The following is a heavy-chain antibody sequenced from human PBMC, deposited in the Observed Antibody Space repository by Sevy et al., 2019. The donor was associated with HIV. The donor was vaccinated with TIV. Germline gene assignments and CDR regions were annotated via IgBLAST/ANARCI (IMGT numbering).Heavy chain of an antibody. Sequence: GGSLRLSCAASGFSFTSHYINWIRQAPGKGLEWISYISTSGGAVYYAGSVKGRFTISRDNGKNTVDLQMNTLRDEDTAVYYCARDSRVHNFGAGSYYSDYFDVWGQWTMVTVSS. CDR1: GFSFTSHY. CDR2: ISTSGGAV. V-gene: IGHV3-11*01. J-gene: IGHJ3*01. CDR3: ARDSRVHNFGAGSYYSDYFDV. D-gene: IGHD3-10*01.